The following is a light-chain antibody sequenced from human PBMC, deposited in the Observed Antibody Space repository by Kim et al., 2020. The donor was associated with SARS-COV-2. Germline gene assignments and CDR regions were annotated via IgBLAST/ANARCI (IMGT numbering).Light chain of an antibody. CDR1: NIGSKS. CDR2: YDT. V-gene: IGLV3-21*04. CDR3: QVWDSGSDQV. J-gene: IGLJ3*02. Sequence: APGKTARINCGGNNIGSKSVHWYQQKPGQAPVLVISYDTDRPSGIPERFSGSNSGNTATLTISRVDAGDEADYYCQVWDSGSDQVFGGGTQLTVL.